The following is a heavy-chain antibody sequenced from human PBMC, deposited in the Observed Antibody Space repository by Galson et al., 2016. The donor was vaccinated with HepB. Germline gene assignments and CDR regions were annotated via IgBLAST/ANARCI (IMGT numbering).Heavy chain of an antibody. CDR1: GNTFSRFY. V-gene: IGHV1-46*01. J-gene: IGHJ6*02. CDR2: INPSDGRT. CDR3: ARDGAVRTLNGLDV. D-gene: IGHD1-14*01. Sequence: SVKVSCKASGNTFSRFYMHWVRQAPGQGLEWMGVINPSDGRTTYTQKFQGRVTMTSDTSTSTVYMELSSLRSEDTAVYYCARDGAVRTLNGLDVWGQGTTVSVSS.